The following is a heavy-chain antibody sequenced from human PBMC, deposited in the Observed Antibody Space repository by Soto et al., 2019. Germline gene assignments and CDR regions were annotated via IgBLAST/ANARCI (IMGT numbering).Heavy chain of an antibody. CDR1: GGSISSYY. V-gene: IGHV4-59*01. Sequence: SETPSLTCTVSGGSISSYYWSWVRQPPGKGLEWIGYIYYSGSTNYNPSLKSRVTISVDTSKNQFSLNLSSVTAADTAVYYCASSSAWYIYDSWGPGTLVTVSS. J-gene: IGHJ4*02. CDR2: IYYSGST. CDR3: ASSSAWYIYDS. D-gene: IGHD6-13*01.